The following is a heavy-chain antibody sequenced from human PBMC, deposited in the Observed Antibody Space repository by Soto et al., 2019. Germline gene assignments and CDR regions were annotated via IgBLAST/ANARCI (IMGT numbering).Heavy chain of an antibody. J-gene: IGHJ4*02. CDR1: GFTFNSLS. CDR2: ISHDGRVT. CDR3: VREPYGDIQYFDY. D-gene: IGHD2-21*02. V-gene: IGHV3-30*04. Sequence: QVQLVESGGGMVQPGTSLRLSCAASGFTFNSLSLHWVRQRPDKGLEWVAVISHDGRVTFYADFVKGRFTVSRDNSKNTIYLQVNRLRAEDTAGYYCVREPYGDIQYFDYWGQGTLVTVSS.